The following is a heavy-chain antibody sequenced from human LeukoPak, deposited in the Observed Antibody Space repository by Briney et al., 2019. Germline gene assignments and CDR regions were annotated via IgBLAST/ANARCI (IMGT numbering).Heavy chain of an antibody. CDR3: AKAHCSSTSCSRADN. J-gene: IGHJ4*02. CDR2: ISYDGTNK. D-gene: IGHD2-2*01. Sequence: GGSLRLSCAASGFTFSSYGMHWVRQAPGKGLEWVAVISYDGTNKYYADSVKGRFTTSRDNSRNTLYLQMNSLRPEDTAVYYCAKAHCSSTSCSRADNWGQGTLVTVSS. V-gene: IGHV3-30*18. CDR1: GFTFSSYG.